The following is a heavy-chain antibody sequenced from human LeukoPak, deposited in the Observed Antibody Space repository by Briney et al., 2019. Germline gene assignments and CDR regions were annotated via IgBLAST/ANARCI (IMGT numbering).Heavy chain of an antibody. CDR1: EFTFSTHA. D-gene: IGHD4-17*01. J-gene: IGHJ4*02. Sequence: GGSLRLSCAASEFTFSTHAMNWVRRAPGKGLEWVSVISGSSGTTYYADSVKGRFTISRDNSKSTLYLQINSLRAEDTAVYYCAKDYGPMGLFDYWGQGTLVTVSS. V-gene: IGHV3-23*01. CDR3: AKDYGPMGLFDY. CDR2: ISGSSGTT.